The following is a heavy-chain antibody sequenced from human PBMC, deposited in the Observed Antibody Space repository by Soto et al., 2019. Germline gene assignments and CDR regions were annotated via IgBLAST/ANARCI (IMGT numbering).Heavy chain of an antibody. CDR2: IIPIFGTP. CDR1: GGTFISYS. V-gene: IGHV1-69*13. CDR3: AGGVWRGYSEDYYGMDV. D-gene: IGHD3-3*01. J-gene: IGHJ6*02. Sequence: ASVKVSCKVFGGTFISYSISWVRQAPGQGLEWMGGIIPIFGTPNYAQNFQGRVTISADGSTNTAYMELSSLRSEDTAVYYCAGGVWRGYSEDYYGMDVWGQGTT.